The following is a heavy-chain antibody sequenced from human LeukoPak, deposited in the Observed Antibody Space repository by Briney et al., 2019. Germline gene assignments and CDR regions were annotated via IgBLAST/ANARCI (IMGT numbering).Heavy chain of an antibody. CDR3: ARGPRGSGSYFKY. CDR2: INHSGST. Sequence: PSETLFLTCAVYGGSFSGYFWNRIRQPPGEGLEWIGEINHSGSTNYNASLDSRVIISADTSKNQFSLNLTSVTAADTAVYYCARGPRGSGSYFKYRGQGTLVTVSS. D-gene: IGHD3-10*01. J-gene: IGHJ4*02. CDR1: GGSFSGYF. V-gene: IGHV4-34*01.